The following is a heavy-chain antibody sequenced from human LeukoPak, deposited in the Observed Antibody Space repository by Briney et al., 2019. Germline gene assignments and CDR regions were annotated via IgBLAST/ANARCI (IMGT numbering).Heavy chain of an antibody. Sequence: GGSLRLSCAASGFTVNNKYMTWVRQAPGKGLEWVSLIYNDGRTYYADSVKGRCTISRDNLKNVLYLQMNSLKVEDTALCYCARGLFLSGYLDAFDIWGQGTVVTVSS. V-gene: IGHV3-53*01. CDR1: GFTVNNKY. CDR2: IYNDGRT. CDR3: ARGLFLSGYLDAFDI. D-gene: IGHD3-22*01. J-gene: IGHJ3*02.